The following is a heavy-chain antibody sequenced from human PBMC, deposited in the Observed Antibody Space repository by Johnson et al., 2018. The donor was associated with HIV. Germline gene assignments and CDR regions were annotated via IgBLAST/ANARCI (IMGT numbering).Heavy chain of an antibody. V-gene: IGHV3-30-3*01. CDR1: GFTFSSYA. CDR3: ARDWGLYSSGWYVDAFDI. CDR2: ISYDGSNK. Sequence: QVQLVESGGGVVQPGRSLRLSCAASGFTFSSYAMHWVRQAPGKGLEWVAVISYDGSNKYYADSVKGRFTISRDNSKNTLYLQMNSLRAEDTAVYYCARDWGLYSSGWYVDAFDIWGHGTMVTVSS. D-gene: IGHD6-19*01. J-gene: IGHJ3*02.